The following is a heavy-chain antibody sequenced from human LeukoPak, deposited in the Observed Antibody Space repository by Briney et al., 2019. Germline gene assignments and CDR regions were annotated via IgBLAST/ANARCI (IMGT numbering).Heavy chain of an antibody. J-gene: IGHJ4*02. V-gene: IGHV3-30*03. CDR2: ISYDGSNK. D-gene: IGHD2/OR15-2a*01. CDR1: GFTFSSYG. Sequence: TGGSLRLSCAAPGFTFSSYGMHWVRQAPGKGLEWVAVISYDGSNKYYADSVKGRFTISRDNSKNTLYLQMNSLRAEDTAVYYCVSFYETYWGRGTLVTVSS. CDR3: VSFYETY.